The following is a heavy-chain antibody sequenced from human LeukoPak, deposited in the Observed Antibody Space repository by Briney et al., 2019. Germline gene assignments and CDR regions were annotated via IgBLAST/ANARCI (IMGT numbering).Heavy chain of an antibody. D-gene: IGHD3-10*01. Sequence: PGRSLRLSCAASGFNFNDSGMHWVRQAPGKGLEWVAVIWYDGSEKYYAGSVKGRLTISRDNSKNTLYLQMNSLRADDTAVYYCARDGYYGSGRPFDYWGQGALVSVSS. CDR3: ARDGYYGSGRPFDY. V-gene: IGHV3-33*01. CDR1: GFNFNDSG. J-gene: IGHJ4*02. CDR2: IWYDGSEK.